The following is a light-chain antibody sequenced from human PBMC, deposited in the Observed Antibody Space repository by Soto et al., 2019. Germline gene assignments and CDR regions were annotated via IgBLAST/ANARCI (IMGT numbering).Light chain of an antibody. CDR3: QQYNDWLT. Sequence: EVVLTQSPATLSLSPGERATLSCRASQAVSTFLAWFQQKPGQTPRLLIYDASKRATGVPARFSGSGSGTDFTLTISSLEPEDSALYYCQQYNDWLTFGGGTKVEIK. J-gene: IGKJ4*01. CDR1: QAVSTF. V-gene: IGKV3-11*01. CDR2: DAS.